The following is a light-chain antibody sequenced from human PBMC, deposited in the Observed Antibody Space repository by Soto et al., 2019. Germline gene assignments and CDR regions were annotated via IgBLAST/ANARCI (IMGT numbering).Light chain of an antibody. J-gene: IGKJ5*01. V-gene: IGKV1-39*01. Sequence: DILMTQSPSSLSASVGDTVTVTCRASQSISSHLNWYQQKPGKAPNLLMYTASNLQSGVPSRFSGSGSGTDFTLTISSLQPEDFATYYCQQSYSTPISFGQGTRLEN. CDR3: QQSYSTPIS. CDR1: QSISSH. CDR2: TAS.